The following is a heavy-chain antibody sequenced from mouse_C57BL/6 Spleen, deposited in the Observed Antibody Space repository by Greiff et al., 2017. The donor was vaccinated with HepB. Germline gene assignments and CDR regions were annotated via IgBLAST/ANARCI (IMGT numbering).Heavy chain of an antibody. J-gene: IGHJ4*01. Sequence: EVNVVESGGDLVKPGGSLKLSCAASGFTFSSYGMSWVRQTPDKRLEWVATISSGGSYTYYPDSVKGRFTISRDNAKNTLYLQMSSLKSEDTAMYYCASHRVDNYYAMDYWGQGTSVTVSS. D-gene: IGHD1-1*02. V-gene: IGHV5-6*01. CDR3: ASHRVDNYYAMDY. CDR2: ISSGGSYT. CDR1: GFTFSSYG.